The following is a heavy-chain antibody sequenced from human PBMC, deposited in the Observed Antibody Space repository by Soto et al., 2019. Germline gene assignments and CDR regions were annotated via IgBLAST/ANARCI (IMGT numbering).Heavy chain of an antibody. Sequence: EVQLVESGGDLVQPGGSLRLSWAASGFTFSSYWMAWVRQSPGKGMERVASMNKHGSDIQYVDSVRGRFTISRANARNLLYLQMHNLRVEDTAIYFCATDTYCPATCYRGHGNWGQGTLVTVSS. V-gene: IGHV3-7*03. CDR2: MNKHGSDI. CDR1: GFTFSSYW. J-gene: IGHJ4*02. CDR3: ATDTYCPATCYRGHGN. D-gene: IGHD2-8*02.